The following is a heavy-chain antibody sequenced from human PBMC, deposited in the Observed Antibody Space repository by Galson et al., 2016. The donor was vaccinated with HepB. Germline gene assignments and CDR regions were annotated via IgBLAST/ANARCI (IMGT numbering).Heavy chain of an antibody. CDR1: GFTFSDSY. V-gene: IGHV3-11*01. D-gene: IGHD2-2*01. Sequence: SLRLSCAASGFTFSDSYMSWIRQAPGKGLEWISYITDSADTKYYAASVKGRFTISRDNARMSLSLHMTNLRSEDTAVYYCVRPGESCSSTSCFAVARFWGQGTLVTVSS. CDR2: ITDSADTK. CDR3: VRPGESCSSTSCFAVARF. J-gene: IGHJ4*02.